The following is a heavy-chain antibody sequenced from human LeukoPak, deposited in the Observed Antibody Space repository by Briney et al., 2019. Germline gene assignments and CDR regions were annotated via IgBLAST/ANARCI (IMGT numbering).Heavy chain of an antibody. Sequence: HPGRSLRLSCAASGFTFSSYGMHWVRQAPGKGLEWVAVISYDGSNKYYADSVKGRFTISRDNSKNTLYLQMNSLRAEDTAVYYCAKQYYDFWSGYHYYYYYYMDVWGKGTTATVSS. CDR1: GFTFSSYG. V-gene: IGHV3-30*18. J-gene: IGHJ6*03. D-gene: IGHD3-3*01. CDR3: AKQYYDFWSGYHYYYYYYMDV. CDR2: ISYDGSNK.